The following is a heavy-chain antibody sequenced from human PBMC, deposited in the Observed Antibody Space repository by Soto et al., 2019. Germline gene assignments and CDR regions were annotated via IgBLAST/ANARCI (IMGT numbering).Heavy chain of an antibody. Sequence: QVQLQESGPGLVKPSQTLSLTCTVSGGSISSGGYYWSWIRQHPGKGLEWIGYIYYSGNTYYNPSLKSRVTISEDTSKNQFSLKRSSVTAADTAVYYCARATYYYDSSGYSDRVLDYWGQGNLVTVSS. CDR2: IYYSGNT. CDR1: GGSISSGGYY. V-gene: IGHV4-31*03. J-gene: IGHJ4*02. D-gene: IGHD3-22*01. CDR3: ARATYYYDSSGYSDRVLDY.